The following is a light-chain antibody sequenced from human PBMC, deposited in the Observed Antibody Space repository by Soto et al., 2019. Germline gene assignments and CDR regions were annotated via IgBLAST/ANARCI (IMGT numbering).Light chain of an antibody. V-gene: IGKV3-20*01. CDR1: QSVSSSK. CDR2: AAS. Sequence: EIVMTQSPATLSVSTGESATLSCRASQSVSSSKLAWYQQKPGQAPRLLMYAASSRATGIPDRFSGSGSGTDFTLTICRLEPEDFAVYYCQQYGSSPRTFGQGTKVDI. J-gene: IGKJ1*01. CDR3: QQYGSSPRT.